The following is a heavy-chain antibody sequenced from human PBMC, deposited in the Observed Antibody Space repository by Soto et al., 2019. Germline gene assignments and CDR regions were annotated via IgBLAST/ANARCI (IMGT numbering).Heavy chain of an antibody. CDR2: IYHSGST. J-gene: IGHJ5*02. Sequence: QLQLQESGSGLVKPSQTLSLTCAVSGGSISSGGYSWSWIRQPPGKGLEWIGYIYHSGSTYYIPSLKSRVTIAVDRPTHQFSPKLSSVTAADTAVYYCARVPSPWGQGTLVTVSS. V-gene: IGHV4-30-2*01. CDR1: GGSISSGGYS. CDR3: ARVPSP.